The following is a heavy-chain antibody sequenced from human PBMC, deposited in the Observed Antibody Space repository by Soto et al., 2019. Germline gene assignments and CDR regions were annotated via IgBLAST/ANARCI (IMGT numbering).Heavy chain of an antibody. J-gene: IGHJ5*02. CDR3: ARMYYYDSSALEGNWFDP. CDR1: GGSISSGDYY. CDR2: IYYSGST. Sequence: LSLTCTVSGGSISSGDYYWSWIRQPPGKGLEWIGYIYYSGSTYYNPSLKSRVTISVDTSKNQFSLKLSSVTAADTAVYYCARMYYYDSSALEGNWFDPWGQGTLVTVSS. D-gene: IGHD3-22*01. V-gene: IGHV4-30-4*01.